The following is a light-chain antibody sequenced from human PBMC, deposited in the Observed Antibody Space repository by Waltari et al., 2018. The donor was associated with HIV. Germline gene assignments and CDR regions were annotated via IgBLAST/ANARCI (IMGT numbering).Light chain of an antibody. V-gene: IGLV7-46*01. Sequence: QAVVTQEPSLTVSPGGTVTLTCGSPTGAVTSGHYPYWFQQEPGQAPWTLVYETINRPPWTPDRFSGSLLGGKAALTLSGAQPEDEAKYYYLLSDNDVRVFGGGTMLTVL. J-gene: IGLJ3*02. CDR3: LLSDNDVRV. CDR2: ETI. CDR1: TGAVTSGHY.